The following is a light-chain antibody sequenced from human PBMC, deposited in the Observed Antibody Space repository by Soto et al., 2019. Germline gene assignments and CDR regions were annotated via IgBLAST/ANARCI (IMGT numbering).Light chain of an antibody. Sequence: QAVVTQDPSFSVSPGGTVTLTCGLTSGSVSTTYYPSWYQQTPGQAPRTLIYSTNIRSSGVPDRCSGSILGNKAALTITGAQADDESDYHCMLYMGGGLVVFGGRTKLTVL. CDR3: MLYMGGGLVV. J-gene: IGLJ2*01. CDR1: SGSVSTTYY. V-gene: IGLV8-61*01. CDR2: STN.